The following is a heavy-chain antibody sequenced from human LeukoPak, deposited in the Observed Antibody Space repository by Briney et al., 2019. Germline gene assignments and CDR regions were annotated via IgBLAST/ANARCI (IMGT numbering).Heavy chain of an antibody. CDR1: GFTFTKYW. CDR3: ARGLDCRSTSCYLDN. D-gene: IGHD2-2*01. Sequence: GGSLRLSCAASGFTFTKYWMTWVRQAPGKGLEWVANIKQDESEKFYVDSVKGRFTISRDNAKNSLDLQINSLGAEDTAVYYCARGLDCRSTSCYLDNWGQGTLVTVSS. CDR2: IKQDESEK. J-gene: IGHJ4*02. V-gene: IGHV3-7*01.